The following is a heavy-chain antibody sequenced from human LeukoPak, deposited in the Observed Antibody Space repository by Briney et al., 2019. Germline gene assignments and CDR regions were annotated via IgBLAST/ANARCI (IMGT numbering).Heavy chain of an antibody. J-gene: IGHJ4*02. CDR1: GFTFSSYW. CDR3: VNGVYSGSYLIY. V-gene: IGHV3-74*01. D-gene: IGHD1-26*01. CDR2: INSDGSST. Sequence: GGSLRLSCVVSGFTFSSYWMHWVRQAPGKGLVWVSRINSDGSSTSYADSVKGRFTISRDNAKNTLYLQMNSLRAEDTAVYYCVNGVYSGSYLIYWGQGTLVTVSS.